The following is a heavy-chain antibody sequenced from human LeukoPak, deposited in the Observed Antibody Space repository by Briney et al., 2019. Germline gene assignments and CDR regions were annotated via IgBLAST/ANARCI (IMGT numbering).Heavy chain of an antibody. Sequence: SETLSLTCAVSGGSISISNWWSWVRQPPGKGLEWIGEIYHSGSTNYNPSLKSRVTISVDKSKNQFSLKLSSVTAADTAVYYCARRARSGYGNRGFDYWGQGTLVTVSS. CDR2: IYHSGST. J-gene: IGHJ4*02. CDR1: GGSISISNW. CDR3: ARRARSGYGNRGFDY. V-gene: IGHV4-4*02. D-gene: IGHD5-12*01.